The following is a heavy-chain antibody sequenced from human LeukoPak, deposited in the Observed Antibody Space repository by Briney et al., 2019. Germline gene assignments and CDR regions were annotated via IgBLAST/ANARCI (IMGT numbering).Heavy chain of an antibody. J-gene: IGHJ5*02. CDR3: ARGWNGGSLNWFDP. CDR2: INPNSGGI. D-gene: IGHD1-26*01. V-gene: IGHV1-2*02. Sequence: ASVKVSCKASGYTFTAFYIHWVRQAPGQGLEWMGWINPNSGGINYAQKFQGRVTMTRDTSISAAYMQLSSLRSDDTAVYYCARGWNGGSLNWFDPWGQGTLVAVSS. CDR1: GYTFTAFY.